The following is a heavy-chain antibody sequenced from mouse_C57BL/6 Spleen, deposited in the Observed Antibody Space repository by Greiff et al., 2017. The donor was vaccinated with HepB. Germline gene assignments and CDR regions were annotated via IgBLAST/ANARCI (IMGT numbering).Heavy chain of an antibody. D-gene: IGHD1-1*01. CDR2: INPSNGGT. J-gene: IGHJ4*01. CDR1: GYTFTSYW. CDR3: ERRGSSYVDDYAMDY. Sequence: VQLQQSGTELVKPGASVKLSCKASGYTFTSYWMHWVKQRPGQGLEWIGNINPSNGGTNYNEKFKSKATLTVDKSSSTAYLQLSSLTSEDSSVYYCERRGSSYVDDYAMDYWGQGTSVTISS. V-gene: IGHV1-53*01.